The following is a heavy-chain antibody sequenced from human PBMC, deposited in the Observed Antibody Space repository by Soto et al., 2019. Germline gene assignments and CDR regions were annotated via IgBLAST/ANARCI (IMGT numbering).Heavy chain of an antibody. V-gene: IGHV1-3*01. CDR2: INAANGDT. Sequence: EASVKVSCKASGYTFTSYGIHWVRQAPGQRLEWMGWINAANGDTKYSPKFQGRVTITRDTSASTAYMELSSLRSEDTAVYSCVRRHVSATGIDWFDPWGQGTLVTVSS. CDR1: GYTFTSYG. CDR3: VRRHVSATGIDWFDP. D-gene: IGHD6-13*01. J-gene: IGHJ5*02.